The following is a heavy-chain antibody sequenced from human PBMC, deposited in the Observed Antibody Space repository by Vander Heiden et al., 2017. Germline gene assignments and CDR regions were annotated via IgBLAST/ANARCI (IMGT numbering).Heavy chain of an antibody. V-gene: IGHV3-23*01. D-gene: IGHD5-12*01. CDR2: ISGTGNTA. Sequence: EVKLLESGGGLVQPGGSVRLSCVGSGLTFSRQAMSWVRQTPGKGLEWFAAISGTGNTANYADSVKGRFTISRDNSKNMLFLDMNSLRAEDTGVYFCAKDPYSYGYDIVTYFDCWGQGTQVTVSS. CDR1: GLTFSRQA. CDR3: AKDPYSYGYDIVTYFDC. J-gene: IGHJ4*02.